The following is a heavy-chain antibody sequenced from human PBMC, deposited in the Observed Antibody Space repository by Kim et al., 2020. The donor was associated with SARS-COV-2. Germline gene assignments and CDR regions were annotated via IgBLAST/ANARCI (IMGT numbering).Heavy chain of an antibody. Sequence: GGSLRLSCAASGFTFSSYAMSWVRQAPGKGLEWVSGISGSGGSTYYADSVKGRFTISRDNSKNTLYLQMNSLRAEDTAVYYCEVVVATNDYFDYWGQGTRVTVSS. CDR1: GFTFSSYA. D-gene: IGHD2-15*01. CDR2: ISGSGGST. CDR3: EVVVATNDYFDY. J-gene: IGHJ4*02. V-gene: IGHV3-23*01.